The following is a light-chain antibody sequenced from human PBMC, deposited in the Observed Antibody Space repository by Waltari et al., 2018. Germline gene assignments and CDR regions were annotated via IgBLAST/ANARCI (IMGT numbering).Light chain of an antibody. CDR3: QQYDSTPLT. V-gene: IGKV4-1*01. Sequence: DIVMTQSPDSLAVSLGERATINCKSSQSVLKSSNKKKYVPWDQQKPGQHPKLLIYGGSTRGSGVHDRFSGSGAGTDFTLTISSLQAEDVADYCGQQYDSTPLTFGQGTKVEIK. CDR2: GGS. CDR1: QSVLKSSNKKKY. J-gene: IGKJ1*01.